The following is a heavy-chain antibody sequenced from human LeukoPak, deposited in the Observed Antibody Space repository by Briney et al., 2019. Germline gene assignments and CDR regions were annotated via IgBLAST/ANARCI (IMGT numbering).Heavy chain of an antibody. D-gene: IGHD3-22*01. CDR1: GFTFSTYW. Sequence: PGGSLRLSCAASGFTFSTYWMSWVRQAPGKGLEWVGFTKNKTNRGTTEYAASVKGRSTISRDDSKSIAYLQMNSLKTEDTAVYYYTRGPYDSSGYHLLGLFDYWGQGTLVTVSS. J-gene: IGHJ4*02. CDR2: TKNKTNRGTT. V-gene: IGHV3-49*04. CDR3: TRGPYDSSGYHLLGLFDY.